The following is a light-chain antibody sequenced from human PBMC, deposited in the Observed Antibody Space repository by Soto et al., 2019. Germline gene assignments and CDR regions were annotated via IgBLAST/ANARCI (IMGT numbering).Light chain of an antibody. V-gene: IGKV3-20*01. CDR2: GAS. CDR1: QSVSRSY. J-gene: IGKJ1*01. Sequence: EIVLTQTPGTLSLSPGDRATLSCRASQSVSRSYLGWYQQKPGQAPRLLMYGASIRAAGVPDRFSGSGSGTEFTLTISRLEPEDFTVYYCHHYETFGQGTNVEIK. CDR3: HHYET.